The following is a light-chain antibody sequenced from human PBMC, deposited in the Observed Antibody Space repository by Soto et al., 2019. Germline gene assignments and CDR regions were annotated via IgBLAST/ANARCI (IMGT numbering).Light chain of an antibody. CDR2: DNN. CDR3: GTWDNSLSVVV. J-gene: IGLJ2*01. CDR1: SSNIGSNY. Sequence: QSVLTQPPSVSAAPGQKVTVSCSGSSSNIGSNYVCWYQQLPGTAPKLLIYDNNKRPSGIPDRFSGSKSGTSATLGITGLQTGDEADYYCGTWDNSLSVVVFGGGTKLIVL. V-gene: IGLV1-51*01.